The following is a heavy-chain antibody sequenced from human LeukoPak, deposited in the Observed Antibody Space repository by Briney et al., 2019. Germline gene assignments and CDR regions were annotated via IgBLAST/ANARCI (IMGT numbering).Heavy chain of an antibody. CDR1: GYTFTSNY. J-gene: IGHJ4*02. CDR2: IYPRDGST. V-gene: IGHV1-46*01. Sequence: GASVKVSCKASGYTFTSNYVHWVRQAPGQGLEWVGMIYPRDGSTSYAQKFQGGVIVSRDTSTSTVHMELSGLRSEDTAVYYCARDQEGFDYWGQGTLVTVSS. CDR3: ARDQEGFDY.